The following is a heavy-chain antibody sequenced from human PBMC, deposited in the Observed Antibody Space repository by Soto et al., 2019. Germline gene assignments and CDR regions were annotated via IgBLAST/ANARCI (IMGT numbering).Heavy chain of an antibody. CDR2: INHSGST. J-gene: IGHJ4*02. CDR3: ARGTLISRYCSGGSCDRIDY. CDR1: GGSFSGYY. V-gene: IGHV4-34*01. Sequence: QVQLQQWGAGLLKPSETLSLTCAVYGGSFSGYYWSWIRQPPGKGLEWMGEINHSGSTNYNPSLMSRVTISVDTSKNQFSLKLSSVTAADTAVYYCARGTLISRYCSGGSCDRIDYWGQGTLVTVSS. D-gene: IGHD2-15*01.